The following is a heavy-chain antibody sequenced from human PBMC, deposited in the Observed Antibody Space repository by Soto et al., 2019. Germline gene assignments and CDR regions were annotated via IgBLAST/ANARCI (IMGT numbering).Heavy chain of an antibody. Sequence: EVQLLESGGGLVQPGGSLRLSCAASGFTFSSYAMSWVRQAPGKGLEWVSAISGSGGSTYYADSVKGRFTISRDNSKNSLYLQMNSLRAEDTAVYHCSKDGPRFVELSVDYWGQGTLVTVSS. CDR3: SKDGPRFVELSVDY. D-gene: IGHD3-10*01. CDR2: ISGSGGST. CDR1: GFTFSSYA. J-gene: IGHJ4*02. V-gene: IGHV3-23*01.